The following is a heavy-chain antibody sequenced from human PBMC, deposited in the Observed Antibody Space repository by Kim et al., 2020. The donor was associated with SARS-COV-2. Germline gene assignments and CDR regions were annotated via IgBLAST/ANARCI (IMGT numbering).Heavy chain of an antibody. CDR3: ARAYSSSWYLPPTRIGAGGY. D-gene: IGHD6-13*01. Sequence: GGSLRLSCAASGFTFSSYAMHWVRQAPGKGLEWVAVISYDGSNKYYADSVKGRFTISRDNSKNTLYLQMNSLRAEDTAVYYCARAYSSSWYLPPTRIGAGGYWGQGTLVTVSS. J-gene: IGHJ4*02. CDR1: GFTFSSYA. CDR2: ISYDGSNK. V-gene: IGHV3-30-3*01.